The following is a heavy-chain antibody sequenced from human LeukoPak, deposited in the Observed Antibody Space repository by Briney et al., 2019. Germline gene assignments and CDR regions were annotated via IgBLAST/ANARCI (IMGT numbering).Heavy chain of an antibody. CDR2: ISYDGSNK. V-gene: IGHV3-30-3*01. D-gene: IGHD6-13*01. CDR1: GFTFSSYA. J-gene: IGHJ3*02. CDR3: ARESLVPGAFDI. Sequence: GGSLRLSCAASGFTFSSYAMHWVRQAPGKGLEWVAVISYDGSNKYYADSVKGRFTISRDNSKNTLYLQMNSLRAEDTAVYYCARESLVPGAFDIWGQGTMVTVSS.